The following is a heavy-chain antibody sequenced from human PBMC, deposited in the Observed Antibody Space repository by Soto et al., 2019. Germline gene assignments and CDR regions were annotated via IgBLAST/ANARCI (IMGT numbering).Heavy chain of an antibody. J-gene: IGHJ6*03. CDR2: IYYSGST. V-gene: IGHV4-39*01. Sequence: SETLSLTCTVSGGSISSSSYYWGWIRQPPGKGLEWIGSIYYSGSTYYNPSLKSRVTISVDTSKNQFSLKLSSVTAADTAVYYCARRQRSSSSGRRLPYYYMDVWGKGTTVTVSS. CDR1: GGSISSSSYY. CDR3: ARRQRSSSSGRRLPYYYMDV. D-gene: IGHD6-6*01.